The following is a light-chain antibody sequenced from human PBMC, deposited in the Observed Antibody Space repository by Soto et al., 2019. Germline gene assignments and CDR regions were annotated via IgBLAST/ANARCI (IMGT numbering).Light chain of an antibody. CDR1: SSNIGAGYG. J-gene: IGLJ2*01. CDR3: QSYDSSLCAVV. CDR2: DNN. Sequence: QSVLTQPPSVSGAPGQRVTISCTGSSSNIGAGYGVHWYHQLPGKAPKLLIYDNNNRPSGVLDRFSGSKSGTSASLAITGLQTEDEADYSCQSYDSSLCAVVFGGGTKVTVL. V-gene: IGLV1-40*01.